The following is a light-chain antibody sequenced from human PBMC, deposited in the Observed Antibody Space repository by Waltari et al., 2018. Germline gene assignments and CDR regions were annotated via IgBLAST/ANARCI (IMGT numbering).Light chain of an antibody. J-gene: IGKJ1*01. V-gene: IGKV3-20*01. CDR2: SSS. CDR1: QSVGTNY. CDR3: QQHNTSPWT. Sequence: EIVLTQSPGTLSLSPGERATLSCRASQSVGTNYLAWYQQKPGQAPRLIISSSSSRATDIPDRFSGSGSGTDFTLTISRLEPEDFAVYYCQQHNTSPWTFGQGTKVEIK.